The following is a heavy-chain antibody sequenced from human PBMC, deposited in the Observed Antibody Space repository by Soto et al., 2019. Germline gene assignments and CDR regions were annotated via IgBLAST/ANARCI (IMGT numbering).Heavy chain of an antibody. CDR2: IYHSGST. Sequence: QVQLQESGPGLVKPSQTLSLTCTVSGGSISSGDYYWSWIRQPPGKGLEWIGYIYHSGSTYYNPSLKSRVTISVDRSKNQFSLKLSSVTAADTAVYYCARNNYYDSSGYYSESFDYWGQGTLVTVSS. CDR3: ARNNYYDSSGYYSESFDY. J-gene: IGHJ4*02. D-gene: IGHD3-22*01. V-gene: IGHV4-30-4*01. CDR1: GGSISSGDYY.